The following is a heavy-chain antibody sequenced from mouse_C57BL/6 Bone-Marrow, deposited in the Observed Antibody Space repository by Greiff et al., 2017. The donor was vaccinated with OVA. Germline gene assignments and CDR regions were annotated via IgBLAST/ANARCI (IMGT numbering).Heavy chain of an antibody. V-gene: IGHV14-4*01. D-gene: IGHD2-4*01. Sequence: EVKLQESGAELVRPGASVKLSCTASGFNIKDDYMHWVKQRPEQGLEWIGWIDPENGDTEYASKFQGKATITADTSSNTAYLQLSSLTSEDTAVYYCTTEYYDYPWFAYWGQGTLVTVSA. CDR1: GFNIKDDY. CDR3: TTEYYDYPWFAY. J-gene: IGHJ3*01. CDR2: IDPENGDT.